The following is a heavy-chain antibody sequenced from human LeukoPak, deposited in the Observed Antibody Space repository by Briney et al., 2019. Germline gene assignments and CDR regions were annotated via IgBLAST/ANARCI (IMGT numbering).Heavy chain of an antibody. CDR3: ARYSSSAGDY. CDR2: INPNGGST. Sequence: GASVKVSCKASGYTFTSYYMHWARQAPGQGLEWMGIINPNGGSTSYAQKFQGRVTMTRDTSTSTVYMELSSLRSEDTAVYYCARYSSSAGDYWGQGTLVTVSS. J-gene: IGHJ4*02. D-gene: IGHD6-13*01. CDR1: GYTFTSYY. V-gene: IGHV1-46*01.